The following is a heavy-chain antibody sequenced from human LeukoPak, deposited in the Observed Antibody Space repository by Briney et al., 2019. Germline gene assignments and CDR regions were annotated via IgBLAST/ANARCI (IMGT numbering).Heavy chain of an antibody. CDR2: ITNSAGGGT. CDR3: AKDRSLSRSYYHRIDY. J-gene: IGHJ4*02. D-gene: IGHD1-26*01. V-gene: IGHV3-23*01. Sequence: GGSLRLSCAASGFSFSNYAMTWVRQAPGKGLEWVSAITNSAGGGTHYADSVKGRFTISRDNSKNTLFLQMNSLRAEDTAVYYCAKDRSLSRSYYHRIDYWGQGTLVTVSS. CDR1: GFSFSNYA.